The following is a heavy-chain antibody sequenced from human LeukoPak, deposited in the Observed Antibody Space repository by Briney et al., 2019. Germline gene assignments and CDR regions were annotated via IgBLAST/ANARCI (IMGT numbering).Heavy chain of an antibody. CDR1: GFTFSSYA. J-gene: IGHJ4*02. Sequence: PGGSLRLSCAASGFTFSSYAMHWVRQAPGKGLERVAVISYDGSNKYYADSVKGRFTISRDNSKNTLYLQMNSLRAEDTAVYYCARSGGNWGLYYDSSGDFDYWGQGTLVTVSS. CDR3: ARSGGNWGLYYDSSGDFDY. V-gene: IGHV3-30-3*01. D-gene: IGHD3-22*01. CDR2: ISYDGSNK.